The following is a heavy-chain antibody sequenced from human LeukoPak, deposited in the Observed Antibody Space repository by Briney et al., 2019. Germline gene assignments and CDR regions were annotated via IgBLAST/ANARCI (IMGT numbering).Heavy chain of an antibody. Sequence: GGSLRLSCAASGFTFSSYEMNWVRQAPGKGLEWVSYISNFGSTIYYADSVKGRFTISRDNSKNSLYLQMNSLRTEDTALYYCAKDLGFDYDYWGQGTLVTVSS. CDR3: AKDLGFDYDY. V-gene: IGHV3-48*03. D-gene: IGHD3-10*01. CDR2: ISNFGSTI. J-gene: IGHJ4*02. CDR1: GFTFSSYE.